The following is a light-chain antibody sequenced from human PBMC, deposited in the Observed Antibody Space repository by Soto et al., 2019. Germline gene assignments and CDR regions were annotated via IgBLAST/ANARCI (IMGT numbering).Light chain of an antibody. Sequence: QSVLTQPPLVSGAPGQRVTISCTGSSSNIGAGYDVHWYQQLPGTAPKLLIYGNSNRPSGVPDRFSGSKSGTSASLAITGLQAEDEADYYCQSYDSSLSGYVFGTGPKVTVL. CDR1: SSNIGAGYD. J-gene: IGLJ1*01. CDR2: GNS. CDR3: QSYDSSLSGYV. V-gene: IGLV1-40*01.